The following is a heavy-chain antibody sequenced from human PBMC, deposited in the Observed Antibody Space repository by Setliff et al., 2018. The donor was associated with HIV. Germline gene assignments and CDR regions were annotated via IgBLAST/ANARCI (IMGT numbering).Heavy chain of an antibody. D-gene: IGHD6-19*01. CDR2: IKTDGSEK. V-gene: IGHV3-7*01. Sequence: GSLRLSCAASGFTFSSYWMSWVRQAPGKGPEWVANIKTDGSEKFYVDSVKGRFTISRDNSKNTLYLQMNSLRAEDTAVYYCAKYSSGWTPYSYMDVWGKGTTVTVSS. CDR3: AKYSSGWTPYSYMDV. J-gene: IGHJ6*03. CDR1: GFTFSSYW.